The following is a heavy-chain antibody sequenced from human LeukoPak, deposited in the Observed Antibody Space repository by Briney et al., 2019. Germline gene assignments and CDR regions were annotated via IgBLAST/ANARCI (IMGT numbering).Heavy chain of an antibody. CDR1: GFTVSSNY. V-gene: IGHV3-53*01. CDR2: VYSGGST. D-gene: IGHD3-10*01. CDR3: AKADRGWGVISKD. J-gene: IGHJ4*02. Sequence: PGGSLRLSCSASGFTVSSNYMSWVRQAPGKGLEWVSVVYSGGSTYYADSVKGRFTVSRDTSKNTLYLQMNSLRAEDTAVYYCAKADRGWGVISKDWGQGTLVTVSS.